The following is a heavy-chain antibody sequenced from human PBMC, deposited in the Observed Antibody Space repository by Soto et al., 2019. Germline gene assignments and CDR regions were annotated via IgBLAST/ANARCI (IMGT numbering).Heavy chain of an antibody. CDR3: ARGTYYYDSSGYSGFDY. J-gene: IGHJ4*02. CDR2: ISAYNGNT. Sequence: VASVKVSCKASGYTFTSYGISWVRQAPGQGLEWMGWISAYNGNTNYAQKLQGRVTMTTDTSTSTAYMELRSLRSDDTAVYYCARGTYYYDSSGYSGFDYWGQGTLVTVSS. D-gene: IGHD3-22*01. V-gene: IGHV1-18*04. CDR1: GYTFTSYG.